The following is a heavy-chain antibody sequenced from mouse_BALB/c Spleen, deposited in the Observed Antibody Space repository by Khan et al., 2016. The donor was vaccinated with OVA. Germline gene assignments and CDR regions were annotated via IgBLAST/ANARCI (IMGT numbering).Heavy chain of an antibody. CDR3: VRSNANDWFAY. CDR1: GYTFTNYG. V-gene: IGHV9-3-1*01. CDR2: INTYTGEP. D-gene: IGHD4-1*01. Sequence: QIQLVQSGPELKKPGETVKISCKASGYTFTNYGMNWVKQAPGKGLKWMGWINTYTGEPTYADDFKGRFAFSLETSASTAYLQINNLKNEDTATYFGVRSNANDWFAYWGQGTLVTVSA. J-gene: IGHJ3*01.